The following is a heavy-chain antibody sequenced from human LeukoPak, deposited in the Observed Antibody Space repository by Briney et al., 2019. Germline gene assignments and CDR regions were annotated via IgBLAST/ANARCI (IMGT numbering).Heavy chain of an antibody. CDR3: ARGPNIVVVTANFDY. D-gene: IGHD2-21*02. Sequence: GGSLRLSCAASGFTFSSFGMHWVRQAPGKGLEWVAVIWYDGSNKYYADSVKGRFTISRDNSKNTLYLQMNSLRAEDTAVYYCARGPNIVVVTANFDYWGQGTLVTVSS. CDR1: GFTFSSFG. V-gene: IGHV3-33*01. J-gene: IGHJ4*02. CDR2: IWYDGSNK.